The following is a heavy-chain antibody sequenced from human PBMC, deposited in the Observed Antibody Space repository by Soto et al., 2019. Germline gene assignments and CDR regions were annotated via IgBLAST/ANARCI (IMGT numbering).Heavy chain of an antibody. J-gene: IGHJ6*02. V-gene: IGHV3-23*01. CDR1: VCTFSSYA. D-gene: IGHD6-13*01. CDR3: AKHPSPPAAARRPYSSYGMDG. CDR2: ISGSGGST. Sequence: PGGSLRLSCAASVCTFSSYAMSWVRHSPGKWLEWVSAISGSGGSTYYADSVKGRFTISRDNSKNTLYLQMNSLRAEDTAVYYCAKHPSPPAAARRPYSSYGMDGWCQATTVIRSS.